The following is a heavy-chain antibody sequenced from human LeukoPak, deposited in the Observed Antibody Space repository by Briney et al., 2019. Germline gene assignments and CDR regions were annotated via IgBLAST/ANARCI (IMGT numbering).Heavy chain of an antibody. CDR3: ARGLGRISGYSRGWLRPNWFDP. CDR2: INHSGST. J-gene: IGHJ5*02. V-gene: IGHV4-34*01. D-gene: IGHD6-19*01. CDR1: GGSFSGYY. Sequence: SETLSLTCAVYGGSFSGYYWSWIRQPPGKGLEWIGEINHSGSTNYNPSLKSRVTISVDTSKNQFSLKLSSVTAADTAVYYCARGLGRISGYSRGWLRPNWFDPWGQGTLVTVSS.